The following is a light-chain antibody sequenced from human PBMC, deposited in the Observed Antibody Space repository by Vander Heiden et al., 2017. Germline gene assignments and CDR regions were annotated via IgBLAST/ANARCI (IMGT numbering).Light chain of an antibody. V-gene: IGLV3-1*01. J-gene: IGLJ3*02. CDR1: KLGDKY. Sequence: SYELTQPPSVSVSPGQTASITCSGDKLGDKYACWYQQKPGQSPVLVIYKDTKRAAGIPERFSGSNSGNTATLTISGTQARDEADYYCQAWDSSTAVFGGGTKLTVL. CDR3: QAWDSSTAV. CDR2: KDT.